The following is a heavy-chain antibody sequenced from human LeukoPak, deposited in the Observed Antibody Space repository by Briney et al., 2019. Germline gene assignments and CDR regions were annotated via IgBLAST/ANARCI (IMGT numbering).Heavy chain of an antibody. CDR1: GGSISSGSYY. J-gene: IGHJ4*02. D-gene: IGHD3-3*01. Sequence: SQTLSLTCTVSGGSISSGSYYWSWIRQPAGKGLEWIGRIYTSGSTNYNPSLKSRVTISVDTSKNQFSLKLSSVTAADTAVYYCAREASLDFWSGYYLEYWGQGTLVTVSS. V-gene: IGHV4-61*02. CDR3: AREASLDFWSGYYLEY. CDR2: IYTSGST.